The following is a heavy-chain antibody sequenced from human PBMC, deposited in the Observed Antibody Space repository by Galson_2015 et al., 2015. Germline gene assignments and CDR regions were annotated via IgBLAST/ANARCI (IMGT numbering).Heavy chain of an antibody. V-gene: IGHV3-48*02. Sequence: SLRLSCAASGFSLTYYLNWVRQAPGAGPEWRAHIGLSDTTVHYADSVQGRFTILRDNARNSLYLQMSSLKDENTATYYCASGLTTLDVWVKGTTFTVSS. CDR2: IGLSDTTV. J-gene: IGHJ6*04. CDR3: ASGLTTLDV. CDR1: GFSLTYYL. D-gene: IGHD3-3*01.